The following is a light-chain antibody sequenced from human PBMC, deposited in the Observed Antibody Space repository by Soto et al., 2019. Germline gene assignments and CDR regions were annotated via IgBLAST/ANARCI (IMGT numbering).Light chain of an antibody. V-gene: IGKV4-1*01. CDR1: QSVLSSSNSKNY. J-gene: IGKJ4*01. CDR3: QQYYTTPLT. CDR2: WAS. Sequence: DIVMTQSPDSLAVSLGERATIKCKSSQSVLSSSNSKNYLAWYQQTPGQPPKLLISWASTRASGVPDRFSGRGSGTDFTLTISSLQSADVAVYYCQQYYTTPLTFGGGTKVEIK.